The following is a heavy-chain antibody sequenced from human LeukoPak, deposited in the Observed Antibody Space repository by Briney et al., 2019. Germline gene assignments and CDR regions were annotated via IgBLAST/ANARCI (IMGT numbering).Heavy chain of an antibody. V-gene: IGHV3-30*18. CDR3: AKDRRYYDSSGYPDY. CDR1: GFTFSSYG. J-gene: IGHJ4*02. Sequence: GGSLRLSCAASGFTFSSYGMHWVRQAPGKGLEWVAVISYDGSNKYYADSVKGRFTISRDNSKNTLYLQMNSLRAEDTAVYYCAKDRRYYDSSGYPDYWGQGTLVTVSS. D-gene: IGHD3-22*01. CDR2: ISYDGSNK.